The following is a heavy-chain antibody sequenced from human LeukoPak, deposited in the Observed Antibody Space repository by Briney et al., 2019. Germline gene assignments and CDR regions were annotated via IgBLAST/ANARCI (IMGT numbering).Heavy chain of an antibody. Sequence: SVKVSCKXSGGTFSSNAISWVRQAPGQGLEWMGRIIPIFGTSNYSQKFQGRVTITADESASTAYMELSSLRSEDTAVYYCARDGGSSWYTSGYDYWGQGTLVTVSS. D-gene: IGHD6-13*01. J-gene: IGHJ4*02. V-gene: IGHV1-69*13. CDR3: ARDGGSSWYTSGYDY. CDR2: IIPIFGTS. CDR1: GGTFSSNA.